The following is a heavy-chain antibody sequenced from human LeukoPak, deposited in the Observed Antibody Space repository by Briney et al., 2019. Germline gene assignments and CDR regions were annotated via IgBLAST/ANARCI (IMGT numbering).Heavy chain of an antibody. V-gene: IGHV3-48*03. CDR1: GFTFSSYE. CDR2: ISSSGSTT. Sequence: PGGSLRLSCAASGFTFSSYEMNWLRQAPGKGLEWVSYISSSGSTTHYADSVKGRFTISRDNAKKSLYLQMNSLRAEDTAVYYCAKDPAVGGTAEYFQHWGQGTLVTVSS. J-gene: IGHJ1*01. CDR3: AKDPAVGGTAEYFQH. D-gene: IGHD1-26*01.